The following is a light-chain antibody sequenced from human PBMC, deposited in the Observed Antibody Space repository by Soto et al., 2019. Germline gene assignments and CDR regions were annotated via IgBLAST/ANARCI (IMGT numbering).Light chain of an antibody. CDR1: QSVSSN. CDR2: GAS. Sequence: EIVLTQSPATLSVSPGERVTLSCRASQSVSSNLAWYQQKPGQAPSLLIYGASTRATAIPARFSGSGSGTEFTLTISSLQSEDFAVYYCQQYNNWPPTFGQGTKVDI. CDR3: QQYNNWPPT. V-gene: IGKV3-15*01. J-gene: IGKJ1*01.